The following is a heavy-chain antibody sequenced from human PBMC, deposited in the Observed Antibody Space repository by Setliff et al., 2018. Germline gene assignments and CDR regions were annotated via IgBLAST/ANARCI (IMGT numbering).Heavy chain of an antibody. V-gene: IGHV4-34*01. Sequence: SETLSLTCTVSGGSISSGYYWSWIRQPPGKGLEWIGEINHSGSTNYNPSLKSRVTISVDTSKNQFSLKLSSVTAADTAVYYCARGIITMVRGVITFSYYFDYWGQGTLVTVS. CDR3: ARGIITMVRGVITFSYYFDY. CDR1: GGSISSGYY. CDR2: INHSGST. J-gene: IGHJ4*02. D-gene: IGHD3-10*01.